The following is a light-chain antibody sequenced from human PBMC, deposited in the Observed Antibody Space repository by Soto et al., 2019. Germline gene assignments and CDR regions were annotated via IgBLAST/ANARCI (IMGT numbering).Light chain of an antibody. J-gene: IGLJ1*01. CDR3: QSYYSSLSRV. V-gene: IGLV1-40*01. Sequence: QSVLTQPPSVSGAPGQRVTISCTGSSSNIGAGYDVHWYQQLPGTAPKLLIYGNSNRPSGVPDRFSGSKSGTSASLAITGLQAEDEADYYCQSYYSSLSRVFGTGTKVTVL. CDR2: GNS. CDR1: SSNIGAGYD.